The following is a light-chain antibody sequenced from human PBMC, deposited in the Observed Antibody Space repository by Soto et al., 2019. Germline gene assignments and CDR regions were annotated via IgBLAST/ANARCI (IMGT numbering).Light chain of an antibody. J-gene: IGLJ1*01. Sequence: QSALTQPASVSGSPGQSITISCTGTSSDVVGYNYVSWYQQHPGKAPKLMIYEVSNRPSGVSNRFSGSKSGNTASLTISGLQAEDEAEYYCSSYTITSTDVFGTGTKLTVL. CDR1: SSDVVGYNY. V-gene: IGLV2-14*01. CDR3: SSYTITSTDV. CDR2: EVS.